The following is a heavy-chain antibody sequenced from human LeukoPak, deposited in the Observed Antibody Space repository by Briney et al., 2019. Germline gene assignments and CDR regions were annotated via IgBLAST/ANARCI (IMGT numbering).Heavy chain of an antibody. D-gene: IGHD3-3*01. CDR3: ARPRLMSTGVDFDY. V-gene: IGHV5-10-1*01. CDR2: IDPSGSYT. J-gene: IGHJ4*02. Sequence: PGESLRISRKGSGSSFTIYWISCVRQMPGKGLEWMGRIDPSGSYTNYSPSFQGHVTISADKSISTAYLQLSSLKAADTAMYYCARPRLMSTGVDFDYGGQGTLVTVSS. CDR1: GSSFTIYW.